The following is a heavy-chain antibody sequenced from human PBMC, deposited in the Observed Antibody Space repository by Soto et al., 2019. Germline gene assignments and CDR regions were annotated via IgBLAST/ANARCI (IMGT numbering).Heavy chain of an antibody. CDR1: GFTFSSYA. V-gene: IGHV3-23*01. CDR2: ISGSGGST. J-gene: IGHJ3*02. D-gene: IGHD6-19*01. CDR3: AGQWLVRGAFDI. Sequence: GGSLRLSCAASGFTFSSYAMSWVRQAPGKGLEWVSAISGSGGSTYYADSVKGRFTISRDNSKNTLYLQMNSLRAEDTAVYYCAGQWLVRGAFDIWGQGTMVTVSS.